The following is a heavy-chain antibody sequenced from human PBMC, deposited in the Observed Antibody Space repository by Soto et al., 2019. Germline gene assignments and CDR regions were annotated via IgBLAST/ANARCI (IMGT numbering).Heavy chain of an antibody. CDR2: ISSSSSYI. CDR3: ASSGRWLQYAFDI. D-gene: IGHD5-12*01. V-gene: IGHV3-21*01. Sequence: GGSLRLSCAASGFTFSSYSMNWVRQAPGKGLEWVSSISSSSSYIYYADSVKGRFTISRDNAKNSLYLQMNSLRAEDTAVYYCASSGRWLQYAFDIWGQGTMVTVSS. J-gene: IGHJ3*02. CDR1: GFTFSSYS.